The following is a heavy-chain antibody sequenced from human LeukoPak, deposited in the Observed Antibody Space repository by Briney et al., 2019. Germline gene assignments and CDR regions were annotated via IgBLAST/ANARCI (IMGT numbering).Heavy chain of an antibody. CDR2: IIPIFGTA. J-gene: IGHJ6*02. Sequence: GSSVKVSCKASGGTFSSYAISWVRQAPGQGLEWMGGIIPIFGTANYAQKFQGRVTITADKSTSTAYMELSSLRSEDTAVYYCAREGQGSGSYYNPPGFYYYGMDVWGQGTTVTVSS. D-gene: IGHD3-10*01. CDR3: AREGQGSGSYYNPPGFYYYGMDV. CDR1: GGTFSSYA. V-gene: IGHV1-69*06.